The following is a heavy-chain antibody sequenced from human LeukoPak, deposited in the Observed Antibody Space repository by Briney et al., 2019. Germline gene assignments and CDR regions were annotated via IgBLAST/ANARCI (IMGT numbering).Heavy chain of an antibody. CDR1: GFTFSSYS. CDR3: AKDPYYYDSSGYYYRYFDL. J-gene: IGHJ2*01. V-gene: IGHV3-23*01. Sequence: TGGSLRLSCAASGFTFSSYSMSWVRQAPGKGLEWVSAISGSGGSTYYADSVKGRFTISRDNSKNTLYLQMNSLRAEDTAVYYCAKDPYYYDSSGYYYRYFDLWGRGTLVTVSS. D-gene: IGHD3-22*01. CDR2: ISGSGGST.